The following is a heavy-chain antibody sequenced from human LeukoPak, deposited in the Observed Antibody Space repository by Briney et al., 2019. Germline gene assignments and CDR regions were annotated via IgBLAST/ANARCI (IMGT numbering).Heavy chain of an antibody. D-gene: IGHD2-15*01. CDR1: GYTFTSYA. V-gene: IGHV1-18*01. CDR2: ISAYNGNT. J-gene: IGHJ4*02. Sequence: ASVKVSCKASGYTFTSYAMHWVRQAPGQGLEWMGWISAYNGNTNYAQKLQGRVTMTTDTSTSTAYMELRSLRSDDTAVYYCARDVYCSGGSCYPGYWGQGTLVTVSS. CDR3: ARDVYCSGGSCYPGY.